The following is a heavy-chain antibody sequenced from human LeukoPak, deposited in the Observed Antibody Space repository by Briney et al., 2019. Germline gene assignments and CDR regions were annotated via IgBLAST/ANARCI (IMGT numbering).Heavy chain of an antibody. CDR3: AGPGYSRGTDYYFDY. V-gene: IGHV1-69*04. Sequence: GASVKVSCKASGGTFSSYAISWVRQAPGQGLEWMGRIIPILGIANYAQKFQGRVTITADKSTSTAYMELSSLRSEDTAVYYCAGPGYSRGTDYYFDYWGRGTLVTVSS. D-gene: IGHD6-13*01. CDR1: GGTFSSYA. J-gene: IGHJ4*02. CDR2: IIPILGIA.